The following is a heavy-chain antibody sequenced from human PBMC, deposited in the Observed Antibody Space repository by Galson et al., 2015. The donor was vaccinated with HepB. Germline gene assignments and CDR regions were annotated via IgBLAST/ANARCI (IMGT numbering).Heavy chain of an antibody. Sequence: SVKVSCKASGYTFTSYGISWVRQAPGQGLEWMGWISAYNGNTNYAQKLQGRVTMTTDTSTSTAYMELRSLRSDDTAVYYCARDGGTAMSIYYYGMDVWGQGTTVTVSS. V-gene: IGHV1-18*01. CDR2: ISAYNGNT. CDR1: GYTFTSYG. CDR3: ARDGGTAMSIYYYGMDV. J-gene: IGHJ6*02. D-gene: IGHD5-18*01.